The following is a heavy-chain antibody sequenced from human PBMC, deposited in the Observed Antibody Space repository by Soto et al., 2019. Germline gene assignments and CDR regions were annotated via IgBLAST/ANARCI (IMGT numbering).Heavy chain of an antibody. CDR3: ARDWMYGFDV. CDR1: GFTFNDYS. CDR2: FRNVDNTK. D-gene: IGHD2-2*03. V-gene: IGHV3-48*01. Sequence: DVQLVESGGTLVQPGGSLRLSCAASGFTFNDYSMNWVRQAPGKGLEWVSYFRNVDNTKSYADSVKGRFTISGDNAKSSLYLQMNSLRVEDTAVYYCARDWMYGFDVWGQGTVVTVSS. J-gene: IGHJ3*01.